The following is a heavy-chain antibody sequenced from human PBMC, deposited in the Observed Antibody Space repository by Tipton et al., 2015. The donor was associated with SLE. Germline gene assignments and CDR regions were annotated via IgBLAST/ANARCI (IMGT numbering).Heavy chain of an antibody. J-gene: IGHJ2*01. Sequence: SLRLSCAVSGFTFSSYAMHWVRQAPGKGLEWVAITSSDGKRRDHSDYVQGRFTISRDNSKNTLYLQMNSLRAEDTAVYYCARDDTPEGWYFDLWGRGTLVTVSS. D-gene: IGHD2-2*02. CDR1: GFTFSSYA. CDR2: TSSDGKRR. V-gene: IGHV3-30*04. CDR3: ARDDTPEGWYFDL.